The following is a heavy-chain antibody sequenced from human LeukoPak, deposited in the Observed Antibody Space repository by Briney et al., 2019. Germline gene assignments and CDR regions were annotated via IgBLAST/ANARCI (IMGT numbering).Heavy chain of an antibody. J-gene: IGHJ6*03. Sequence: GGSLRLSCAASGFTFSSSTMNWVRQDPGKGLEWVSFISTSRRYIYYAVSVKGRFTISRDNAKNSLYLQMNSVRDADTAVYYCAELGITMIGGVWGKGTTVTISS. CDR3: AELGITMIGGV. CDR2: ISTSRRYI. V-gene: IGHV3-21*01. D-gene: IGHD3-10*02. CDR1: GFTFSSST.